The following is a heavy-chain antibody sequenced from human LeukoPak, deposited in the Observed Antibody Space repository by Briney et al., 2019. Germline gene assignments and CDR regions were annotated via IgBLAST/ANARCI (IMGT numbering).Heavy chain of an antibody. CDR1: GGSISSYY. CDR2: IYYSGGT. CDR3: ARVGSSGWSQKYYFDY. D-gene: IGHD6-19*01. Sequence: SETLSFTCTVSGGSISSYYWSWIRQPPGKGLEWIGYIYYSGGTNYNPSLKSRVTISVDTSKNQFSLKLSSVTAADTAVYYCARVGSSGWSQKYYFDYWGQGTLVTVSS. J-gene: IGHJ4*02. V-gene: IGHV4-59*01.